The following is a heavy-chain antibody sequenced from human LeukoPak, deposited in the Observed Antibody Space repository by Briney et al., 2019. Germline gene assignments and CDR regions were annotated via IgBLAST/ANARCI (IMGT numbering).Heavy chain of an antibody. Sequence: SETLSLTCTVSGGSISSSSYYWGWIRQPPGKGLEWIGSIYYSGSTYYNPSLKSRVTISVDTSKNQFSLKLSSVTAADTAVYYCARERGLIYYYYYMDVWGKGTTVTISS. CDR3: ARERGLIYYYYYMDV. CDR1: GGSISSSSYY. CDR2: IYYSGST. D-gene: IGHD3-10*01. V-gene: IGHV4-39*07. J-gene: IGHJ6*03.